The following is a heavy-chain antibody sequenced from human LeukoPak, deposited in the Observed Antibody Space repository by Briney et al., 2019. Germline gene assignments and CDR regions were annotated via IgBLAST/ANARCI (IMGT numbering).Heavy chain of an antibody. CDR2: ISSSSSYI. CDR1: GFTFSSYS. Sequence: SGGSLRLSCAASGFTFSSYSRNWVRQAPGKGLEWVSSISSSSSYIYYADSVKGRFTISRDNAKNSLYLQMNSLRAEDAAVYYCARGDGGWYYFDYWGQGTLVTVSS. J-gene: IGHJ4*02. D-gene: IGHD6-19*01. CDR3: ARGDGGWYYFDY. V-gene: IGHV3-21*01.